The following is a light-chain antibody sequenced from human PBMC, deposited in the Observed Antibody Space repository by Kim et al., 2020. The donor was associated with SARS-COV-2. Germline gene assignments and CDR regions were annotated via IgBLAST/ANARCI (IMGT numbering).Light chain of an antibody. J-gene: IGKJ1*01. CDR1: QYVTRW. Sequence: SALPASVGDRVTLTGRATQYVTRWLAWYQQKPGRAPKLLIYDASTLDRGVPSRFRGSGSGTEFPLTINSLQPDDFASYYCQHRQTFGQGTKVDIK. CDR3: QHRQT. CDR2: DAS. V-gene: IGKV1-5*01.